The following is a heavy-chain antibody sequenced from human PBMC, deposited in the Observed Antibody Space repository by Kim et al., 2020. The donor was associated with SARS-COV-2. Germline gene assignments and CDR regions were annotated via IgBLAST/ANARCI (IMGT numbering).Heavy chain of an antibody. CDR2: ISSSGSTI. J-gene: IGHJ6*02. CDR1: GFTFSDYY. V-gene: IGHV3-11*01. D-gene: IGHD2-15*01. Sequence: GGSLRLSCAASGFTFSDYYMSWIRQAPGKGLEWVSYISSSGSTIYYADSVKGRFTISRDNAKNSLYLQMNSLRAEDTAVYYCARGGGGEDIVVVVAAPDYYYYGMDVWGQGTTVTVSS. CDR3: ARGGGGEDIVVVVAAPDYYYYGMDV.